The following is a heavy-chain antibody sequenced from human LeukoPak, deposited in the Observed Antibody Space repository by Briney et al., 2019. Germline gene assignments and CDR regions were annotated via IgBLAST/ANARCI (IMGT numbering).Heavy chain of an antibody. CDR1: GYTFTIYG. V-gene: IGHV1-18*01. CDR3: ARDAAPIGDDAFDI. Sequence: GASVKVSCKASGYTFTIYGISWVRQAPGQGLEWMGWISGYNGNTNYAQKFQGRVTITTDESTSTAYMELSSLRSEDTAVYYCARDAAPIGDDAFDIWGQGTMVTVSS. J-gene: IGHJ3*02. CDR2: ISGYNGNT. D-gene: IGHD2-15*01.